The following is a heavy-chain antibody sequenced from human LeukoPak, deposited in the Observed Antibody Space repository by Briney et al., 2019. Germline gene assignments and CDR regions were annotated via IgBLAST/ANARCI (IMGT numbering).Heavy chain of an antibody. CDR1: GYTFIDYY. V-gene: IGHV1-46*01. J-gene: IGHJ6*02. D-gene: IGHD2-2*02. CDR2: INPSGGST. Sequence: ASVKVSCTASGYTFIDYYIHWVRRAPGQGLEWMGIINPSGGSTSYAQKFQGRVTMTRDTSMSTVYMELSSLRSDDTAVYYCAKEFYTTGGTVMDSQYYYYYDLDVWGQGTTVTVSS. CDR3: AKEFYTTGGTVMDSQYYYYYDLDV.